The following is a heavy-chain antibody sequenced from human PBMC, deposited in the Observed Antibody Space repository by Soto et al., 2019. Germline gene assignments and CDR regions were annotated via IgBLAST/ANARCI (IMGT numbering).Heavy chain of an antibody. CDR3: ARGGPEYITVTIKYFDY. D-gene: IGHD1-20*01. CDR2: IWYDGSNK. J-gene: IGHJ4*02. Sequence: GWSLRLSCAASGFTFSSYGMHWVRPAPGKGMEWVAVIWYDGSNKYYADPVKGRFTISRDNSKNTLYLQMNSLRAEDTAVYYCARGGPEYITVTIKYFDYWGQGT. V-gene: IGHV3-33*01. CDR1: GFTFSSYG.